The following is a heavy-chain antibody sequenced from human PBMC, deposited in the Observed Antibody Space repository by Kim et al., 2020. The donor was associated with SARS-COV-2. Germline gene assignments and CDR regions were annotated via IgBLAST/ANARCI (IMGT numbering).Heavy chain of an antibody. Sequence: GGSLRLSCAASGFTVSSSYMSWVRQAPGKGLEWVSAIYSGGKTYYADAVKGRFTISRDNSNNTLYLQMRSLRAQDTAVYYCAREPYSSSWYWDWGQGTLVTVSS. CDR2: IYSGGKT. D-gene: IGHD6-13*01. J-gene: IGHJ4*02. CDR3: AREPYSSSWYWD. V-gene: IGHV3-66*01. CDR1: GFTVSSSY.